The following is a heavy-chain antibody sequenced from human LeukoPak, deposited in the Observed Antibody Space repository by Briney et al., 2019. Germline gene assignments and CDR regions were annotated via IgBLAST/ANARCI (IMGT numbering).Heavy chain of an antibody. J-gene: IGHJ4*02. D-gene: IGHD1/OR15-1a*01. CDR2: IYSGGST. CDR3: ARGSITGTYSDS. V-gene: IGHV3-66*02. Sequence: GGSLRLSCAASGFTVSSNYMSWVRQAPGKGLQWVSVIYSGGSTYYADSVKGRFTLSRGNSRNPLYLQMNSLRAEDTAVYYCARGSITGTYSDSWGQGTLITVSS. CDR1: GFTVSSNY.